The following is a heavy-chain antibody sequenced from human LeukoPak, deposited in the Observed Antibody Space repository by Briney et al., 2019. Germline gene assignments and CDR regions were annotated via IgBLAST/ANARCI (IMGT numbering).Heavy chain of an antibody. Sequence: SETLSLTCAVSGGSISSGGYSWSWIRQPPGKGLEWIGYIYHSGSTYYNPSLKSRVTISVDRSKNQFSLKLSSVTAADTAVYYCARGQRAITMVRGGIGAFDIWGQGTMVTVSS. V-gene: IGHV4-30-2*01. CDR3: ARGQRAITMVRGGIGAFDI. J-gene: IGHJ3*02. D-gene: IGHD3-10*01. CDR1: GGSISSGGYS. CDR2: IYHSGST.